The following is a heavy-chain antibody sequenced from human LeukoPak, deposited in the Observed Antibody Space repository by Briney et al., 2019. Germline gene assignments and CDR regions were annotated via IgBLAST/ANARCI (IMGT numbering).Heavy chain of an antibody. CDR1: GYTFTSYD. CDR2: MNPNSGNT. Sequence: ASVKVSCKASGYTFTSYDINWVRQATGQGLEWMGWMNPNSGNTGYAQKFQGRVTITRSTSISTAYMELSSLRSEDTAVYFCATSIGSRYDAFDIWGQGTVVTVSS. J-gene: IGHJ3*02. D-gene: IGHD1-26*01. V-gene: IGHV1-8*01. CDR3: ATSIGSRYDAFDI.